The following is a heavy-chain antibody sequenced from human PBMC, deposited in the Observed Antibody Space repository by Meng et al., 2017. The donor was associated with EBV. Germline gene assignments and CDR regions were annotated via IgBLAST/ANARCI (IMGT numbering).Heavy chain of an antibody. D-gene: IGHD6-19*01. CDR2: INPNSGGT. J-gene: IGHJ4*02. V-gene: IGHV1-2*06. CDR1: GYTFTGYY. Sequence: QVQRGQSGAEVKKPGASVKVSCKASGYTFTGYYMHWVRQAPGQGLEWMGRINPNSGGTNYAQKFQGRVTMTRDTSISTAYMELSRLRSDDTAVYYCARVGIAVAGTGDYWGQGTLVTVSS. CDR3: ARVGIAVAGTGDY.